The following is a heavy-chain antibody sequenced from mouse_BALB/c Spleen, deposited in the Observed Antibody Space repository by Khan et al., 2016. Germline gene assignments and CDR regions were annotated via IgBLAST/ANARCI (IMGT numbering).Heavy chain of an antibody. V-gene: IGHV1S136*01. D-gene: IGHD2-10*02. CDR2: INPYNDVT. J-gene: IGHJ4*01. CDR1: GYTFTSYV. Sequence: VQLKQSGPELVKPGASVKMSCKAAGYTFTSYVMHWVKQKPGQGPEWVGYINPYNDVTKYNEKFKGKATLTSDKSSSTAYMELSSLTSEDSAVFYCTREYGNFRDYWGQGTSVTVSS. CDR3: TREYGNFRDY.